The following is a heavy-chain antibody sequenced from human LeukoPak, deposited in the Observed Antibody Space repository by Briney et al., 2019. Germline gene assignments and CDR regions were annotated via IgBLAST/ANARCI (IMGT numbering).Heavy chain of an antibody. J-gene: IGHJ4*02. CDR2: ISGSGGST. Sequence: GGSLRLSCAASGFTFSSHGMSWVRQAPGKGLEWVSAISGSGGSTDYADSVKGRFTISRDNSKNTLYLQMNSLRAEDTAVYYCAKDRPKDTAMAYFDYWGQGTLVTVSS. V-gene: IGHV3-23*01. CDR1: GFTFSSHG. D-gene: IGHD5-18*01. CDR3: AKDRPKDTAMAYFDY.